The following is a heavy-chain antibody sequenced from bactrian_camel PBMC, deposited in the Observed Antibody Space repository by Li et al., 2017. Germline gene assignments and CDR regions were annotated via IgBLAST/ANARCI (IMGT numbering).Heavy chain of an antibody. Sequence: QVQLVESGGGLVQAGGSLRLSCAASGFTLRYNCLGWFRQPPGKEREWVAHGYHLGGVTAYSDSAKGRFTISRDNAKNTLYLQLNSLETEDMAIYYCTDAYGMGPGGYWGQGTQVTVS. CDR2: GYHLGGVT. CDR1: GFTLRYNC. V-gene: IGHV3S6*01. D-gene: IGHD5*01. J-gene: IGHJ4*01. CDR3: TDAYGMGPGGY.